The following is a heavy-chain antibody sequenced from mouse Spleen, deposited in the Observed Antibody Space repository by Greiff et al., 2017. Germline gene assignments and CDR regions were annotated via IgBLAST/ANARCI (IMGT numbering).Heavy chain of an antibody. CDR2: IYPRSGNT. V-gene: IGHV1-81*01. CDR3: VLYGNYEVFAY. D-gene: IGHD2-1*01. J-gene: IGHJ3*01. CDR1: GYTFTGYG. Sequence: VQLQQSGAELARPGASVKLSCTASGYTFTGYGISWVKQRTGQGLEWIGEIYPRSGNTYYNEKFKGKATLTADKSSSTAYMELRSLTSEDSAVYFCVLYGNYEVFAYWGQGTLVTVSA.